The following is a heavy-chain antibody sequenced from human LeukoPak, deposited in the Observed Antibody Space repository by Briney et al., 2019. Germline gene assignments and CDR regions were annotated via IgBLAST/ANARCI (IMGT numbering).Heavy chain of an antibody. Sequence: PSETLSLTCAVYGGSFSGYYWSWIRQPPGKWLEWIGEITHSGSTNYNPSLKSRVTISVDTSKNQFSLKLSSVTAADTAVYYCARYSVVVVPAAITSNYYYYYYMDVWGKGTTVTVSS. CDR2: ITHSGST. CDR3: ARYSVVVVPAAITSNYYYYYYMDV. V-gene: IGHV4-34*01. D-gene: IGHD2-2*02. CDR1: GGSFSGYY. J-gene: IGHJ6*03.